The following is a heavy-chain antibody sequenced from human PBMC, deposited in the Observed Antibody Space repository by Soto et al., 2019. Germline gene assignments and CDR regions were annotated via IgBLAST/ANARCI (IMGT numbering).Heavy chain of an antibody. CDR3: ARGGAARHLDS. Sequence: ASLKVSCKTSGYTFRNFALSWVLQAPGQVLEWIGFVSANNGFTHFSQKFQGRVSVKTDTSTSTVYLDLRSLSSDDTAVYYCARGGAARHLDSWGQGTPVTVSS. D-gene: IGHD6-6*01. J-gene: IGHJ5*01. CDR1: GYTFRNFA. CDR2: VSANNGFT. V-gene: IGHV1-18*01.